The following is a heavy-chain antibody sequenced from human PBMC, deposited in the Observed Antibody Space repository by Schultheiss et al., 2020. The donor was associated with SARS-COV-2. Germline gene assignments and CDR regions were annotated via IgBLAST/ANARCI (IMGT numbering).Heavy chain of an antibody. Sequence: GGSLRLSCAASGFTFSSYAMSWVRQAPGKGLEWVSYISSSGSTIYYADSVKGRFTISRDNAKNSLYLQMNSLRDEDTAVYYCARDRGYDFWSGWPQEPYYYGMDVWGQGTTVTVSS. CDR3: ARDRGYDFWSGWPQEPYYYGMDV. V-gene: IGHV3-48*02. CDR1: GFTFSSYA. D-gene: IGHD3-3*01. J-gene: IGHJ6*02. CDR2: ISSSGSTI.